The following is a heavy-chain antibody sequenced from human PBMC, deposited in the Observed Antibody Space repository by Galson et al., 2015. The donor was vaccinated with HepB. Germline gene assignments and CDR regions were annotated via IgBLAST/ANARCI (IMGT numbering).Heavy chain of an antibody. CDR1: GGTFSSYA. Sequence: SVKVSCKASGGTFSSYAISWVRQAPGQGLEWMGGIIPILGIANYAQRFQGRVTITADKSTSTAYMELSSLRSEDTAVYYCATGIAVAGMNYYYYYYMDVWGKGTTVTVSS. CDR2: IIPILGIA. D-gene: IGHD6-19*01. J-gene: IGHJ6*03. V-gene: IGHV1-69*10. CDR3: ATGIAVAGMNYYYYYYMDV.